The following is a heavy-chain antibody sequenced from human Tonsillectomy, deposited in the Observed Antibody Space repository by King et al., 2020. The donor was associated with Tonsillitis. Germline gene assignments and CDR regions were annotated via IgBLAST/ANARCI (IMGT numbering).Heavy chain of an antibody. CDR3: ARRVAGIVWFDP. Sequence: QLQESGPGLVKPSETLSPTCTVSGGPINNYYWSWIRPPPGKGLEWIGYIFYSGSTNYNPSLKSRVNISVETSKNQFSLKLSSVTAADTAVYYCARRVAGIVWFDPWGQGTLVTVSS. D-gene: IGHD6-19*01. J-gene: IGHJ5*02. V-gene: IGHV4-59*08. CDR2: IFYSGST. CDR1: GGPINNYY.